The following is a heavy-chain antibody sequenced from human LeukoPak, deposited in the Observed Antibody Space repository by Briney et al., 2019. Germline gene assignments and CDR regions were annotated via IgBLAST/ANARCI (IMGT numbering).Heavy chain of an antibody. CDR2: IYYSGST. J-gene: IGHJ4*02. D-gene: IGHD6-13*01. CDR3: ASPAAGTNYFDY. CDR1: GGSISSYY. V-gene: IGHV4-59*08. Sequence: SETLTLTCTVSGGSISSYYWSWIRQPPGKGLEWIGYIYYSGSTNYNPSLKSRVTISVDTSKNQFSLKLSSVTAADTAVYYCASPAAGTNYFDYWGQGTLVTVSS.